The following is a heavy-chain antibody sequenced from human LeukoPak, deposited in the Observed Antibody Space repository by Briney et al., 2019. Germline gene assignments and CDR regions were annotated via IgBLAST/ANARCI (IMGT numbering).Heavy chain of an antibody. CDR2: INLNSGGT. CDR3: ARSPHILTGENFDY. CDR1: GYTFTVSY. J-gene: IGHJ4*02. Sequence: ASVKVSCKASGYTFTVSYMHWVRQAPGQGLEWMGWINLNSGGTNYAQKFQGRVTMTRDTSISTAYMELSRLRSDDTAVYYCARSPHILTGENFDYWGQGTLVTVSS. V-gene: IGHV1-2*02. D-gene: IGHD3-9*01.